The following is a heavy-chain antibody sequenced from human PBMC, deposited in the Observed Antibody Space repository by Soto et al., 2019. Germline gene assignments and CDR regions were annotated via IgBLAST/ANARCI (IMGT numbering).Heavy chain of an antibody. D-gene: IGHD5-12*01. CDR3: AKNVDIVATSPDFDY. CDR2: ISYDGSNK. CDR1: GFTFSSYG. J-gene: IGHJ4*02. Sequence: QVQLVESGGGVVQPGRSLRLSCAASGFTFSSYGMHWVHQAPGKGLEWVAVISYDGSNKYYADSVKGRFTISRDNSKNTLYLQMNSLRAEDTAVYYCAKNVDIVATSPDFDYWGQGTLVTVSS. V-gene: IGHV3-30*18.